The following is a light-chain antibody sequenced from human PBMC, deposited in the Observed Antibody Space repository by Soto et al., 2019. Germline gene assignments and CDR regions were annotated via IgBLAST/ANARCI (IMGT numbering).Light chain of an antibody. CDR3: CSFAGTSYV. CDR2: DVS. J-gene: IGLJ1*01. V-gene: IGLV2-11*01. CDR1: SSDVGGYNS. Sequence: QSALTQPRSVSGSPGQSVTTSCTGTSSDVGGYNSVSWYQQHPGKAPKLMIYDVSKRPSGVPDRFSGSKSGNTASLTISGLQAEDEADYYCCSFAGTSYVFGTGTKLTVL.